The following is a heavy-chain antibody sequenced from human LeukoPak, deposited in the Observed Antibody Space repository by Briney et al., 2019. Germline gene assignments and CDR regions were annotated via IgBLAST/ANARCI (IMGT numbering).Heavy chain of an antibody. D-gene: IGHD3-9*01. J-gene: IGHJ4*02. V-gene: IGHV4-39*07. CDR3: ARCAILDLGGVDY. CDR1: GGSISSSRYN. CDR2: IYYSGST. Sequence: SETLSLTCNVSGGSISSSRYNWGWIRQPPGKGLEWIGSIYYSGSTYYNPSLKSRVTISVDTSKNQFSLKLSSVTAADTAVYYCARCAILDLGGVDYWGQGTLVTVSS.